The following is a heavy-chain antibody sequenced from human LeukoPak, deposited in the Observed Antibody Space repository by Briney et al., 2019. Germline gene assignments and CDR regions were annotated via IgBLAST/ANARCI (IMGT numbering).Heavy chain of an antibody. D-gene: IGHD5-18*01. J-gene: IGHJ6*02. CDR2: IKQDGSEK. Sequence: GGSLSLSCAASGFTSSSYCMIRHRQAPGLEREWVANIKQDGSEKYYVDSVKGRFTIYRDNDKSSLYLQMNSLRAEDTAVYYCARDGDTAMASYYSYYYGMDVWGQRTTVTVSS. V-gene: IGHV3-7*01. CDR1: GFTSSSYC. CDR3: ARDGDTAMASYYSYYYGMDV.